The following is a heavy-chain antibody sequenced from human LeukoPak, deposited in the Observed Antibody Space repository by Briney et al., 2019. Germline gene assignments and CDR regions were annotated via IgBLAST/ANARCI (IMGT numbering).Heavy chain of an antibody. J-gene: IGHJ4*02. CDR3: ARDTDGPIAVGYFDY. V-gene: IGHV3-30-3*01. CDR1: GFTFSSYA. Sequence: GRSLRLSCAASGFTFSSYAMHWVRQAPGKGLEWVAVISYGGSNKYYADSVKGRFTISRDNSKNTLYLQMNSLRAEDTAVYYCARDTDGPIAVGYFDYWGQGNLVTVSS. D-gene: IGHD6-19*01. CDR2: ISYGGSNK.